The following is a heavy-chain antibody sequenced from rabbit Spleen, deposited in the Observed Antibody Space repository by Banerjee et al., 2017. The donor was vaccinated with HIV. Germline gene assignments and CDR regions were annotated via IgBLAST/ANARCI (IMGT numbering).Heavy chain of an antibody. V-gene: IGHV1S43*01. CDR1: GFSFSSSYY. J-gene: IGHJ6*01. Sequence: QSLEESGGGLVQPGGTLTLTCTASGFSFSSSYYMCWVRQAPGKGLEWIGCIHTGNGNTYYASWARGRFTITRSTSLNTVTLQMTSLTVADTATYFCARDTGSSFSSYGMDLWGQGTLVTVS. CDR3: ARDTGSSFSSYGMDL. D-gene: IGHD8-1*01. CDR2: IHTGNGNT.